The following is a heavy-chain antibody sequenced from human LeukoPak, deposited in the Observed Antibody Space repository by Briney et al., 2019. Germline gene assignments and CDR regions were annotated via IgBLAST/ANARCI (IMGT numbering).Heavy chain of an antibody. J-gene: IGHJ4*02. CDR2: IKEDGSEK. CDR3: ARDPSSLRDSFDY. CDR1: GFTFSRYW. Sequence: SGGSLRLSCAASGFTFSRYWMNWVRQAPGKGLEWVANIKEDGSEKYYVDSAKDRFTISRDNAKNSLYLQMNSLRAEDTAVYYCARDPSSLRDSFDYWGQGTLVTVSS. V-gene: IGHV3-7*01.